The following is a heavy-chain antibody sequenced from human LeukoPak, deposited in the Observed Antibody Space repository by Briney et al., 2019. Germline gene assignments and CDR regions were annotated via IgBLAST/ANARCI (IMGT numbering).Heavy chain of an antibody. D-gene: IGHD3-10*01. CDR2: IDYSGST. CDR1: GGSISSYY. CDR3: ARHMSVSYDAFDL. Sequence: SETLSLTCTVSGGSISSYYWSWIRQPPGKGLEWIGYIDYSGSTNYNPSLKSRVTISVDTSKNQFSLKLSSVTAADTAVYYCARHMSVSYDAFDLWGRGTTVTVSS. J-gene: IGHJ3*01. V-gene: IGHV4-59*08.